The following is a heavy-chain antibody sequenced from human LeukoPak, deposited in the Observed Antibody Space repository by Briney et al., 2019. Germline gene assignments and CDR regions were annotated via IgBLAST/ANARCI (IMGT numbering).Heavy chain of an antibody. CDR2: IYYSGGT. V-gene: IGHV4-59*08. Sequence: SETLSLTCTVSGGSISSYYWSWIRQPPGKGLEWIGYIYYSGGTNYNPSLKSRVTISVDTSKNQFSLKLSSVTAADTAVYYCARRFTTDYYDSSGYYTYFDYWGQGTLVTVSS. CDR1: GGSISSYY. D-gene: IGHD3-22*01. CDR3: ARRFTTDYYDSSGYYTYFDY. J-gene: IGHJ4*02.